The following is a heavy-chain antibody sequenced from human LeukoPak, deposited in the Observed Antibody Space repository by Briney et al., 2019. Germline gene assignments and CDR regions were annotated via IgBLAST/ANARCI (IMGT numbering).Heavy chain of an antibody. D-gene: IGHD6-13*01. V-gene: IGHV3-23*01. CDR3: AKSGGIAAAGTSAYMDV. CDR2: ISGSGGST. CDR1: EFTFRSYA. J-gene: IGHJ6*03. Sequence: GGSLRLSCAASEFTFRSYAMSWVRQAPGKGLEWVSVISGSGGSTYYADSVQGRFTISRDNSKNTLCLQMNSLRVEDTAVYYCAKSGGIAAAGTSAYMDVWGKGTTVIVSS.